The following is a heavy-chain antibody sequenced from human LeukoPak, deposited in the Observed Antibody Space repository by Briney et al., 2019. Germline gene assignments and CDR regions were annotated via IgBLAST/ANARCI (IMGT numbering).Heavy chain of an antibody. V-gene: IGHV3-30*02. J-gene: IGHJ6*03. CDR3: AKVGYQLPPYYYYYYMDA. D-gene: IGHD2-2*01. CDR1: GFTFSSYG. CDR2: IRYDGSNK. Sequence: PGGSLRLSCAASGFTFSSYGMHWVRQSPGKGLEWVEFIRYDGSNKYYADSVKGRFTISRDNSKNTLYLQMNSLRAEDTAVYYRAKVGYQLPPYYYYYYMDAWGKGTTVTVSS.